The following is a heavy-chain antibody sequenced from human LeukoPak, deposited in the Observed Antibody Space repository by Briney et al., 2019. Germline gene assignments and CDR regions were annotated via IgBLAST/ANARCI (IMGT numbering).Heavy chain of an antibody. CDR2: ISGSGGST. CDR1: GFTFSSYA. V-gene: IGHV3-23*01. J-gene: IGHJ4*02. CDR3: AKGVLTVTLTLLDY. Sequence: GGSLRLSCAASGFTFSSYAMNWVRQAPGKGLEWVSGISGSGGSTYYADSVKGRFIISRDNSKNTLYLQMNSLRAEDTAVYFCAKGVLTVTLTLLDYWGQGTLVTVSS. D-gene: IGHD4-17*01.